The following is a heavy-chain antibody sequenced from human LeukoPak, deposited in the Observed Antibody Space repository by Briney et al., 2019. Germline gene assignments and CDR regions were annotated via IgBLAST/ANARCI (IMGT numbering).Heavy chain of an antibody. V-gene: IGHV4-31*03. CDR1: GGSISSGGYY. D-gene: IGHD4-4*01. J-gene: IGHJ6*02. CDR3: ARDSRYSNYYYYGMDV. CDR2: IYYSGST. Sequence: NPSETLSLTCTVSGGSISSGGYYWSWIRQHPGKGLEWIGYIYYSGSTYYNPSLKSRVTISVDTSKNQFFLKLSSVTAADTAVYYCARDSRYSNYYYYGMDVWGQGTTVTVSS.